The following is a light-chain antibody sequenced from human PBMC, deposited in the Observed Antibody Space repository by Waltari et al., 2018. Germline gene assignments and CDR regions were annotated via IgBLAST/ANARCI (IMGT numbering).Light chain of an antibody. CDR1: QHVFSTPNSKNY. CDR2: WAS. CDR3: QQYYSSPFT. J-gene: IGKJ3*01. V-gene: IGKV4-1*01. Sequence: DIVMTQSPAFLAASLVERATINCKSTQHVFSTPNSKNYLSWYQQNPGQPPRLLIYWASTRESGVPDRFSGSGSGTDFTLTIRSLQAEDVAVYYCQQYYSSPFTFGPGTKVDIK.